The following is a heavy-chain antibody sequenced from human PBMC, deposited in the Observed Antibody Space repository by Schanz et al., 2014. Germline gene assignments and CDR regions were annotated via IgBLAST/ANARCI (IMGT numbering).Heavy chain of an antibody. J-gene: IGHJ5*02. CDR2: ISGSGGST. D-gene: IGHD6-13*01. CDR3: ATASSPVREAGAGSSFHL. V-gene: IGHV3-23*01. Sequence: ESGGGLVQPGGSLRLSCTASGFTFSSYAMSWVRQAPGKGLVWVSAISGSGGSTYYADSVKGRFTISRDNSKNTLYLQMNSLRAEDTAVYYCATASSPVREAGAGSSFHLWGQGTLVTVSP. CDR1: GFTFSSYA.